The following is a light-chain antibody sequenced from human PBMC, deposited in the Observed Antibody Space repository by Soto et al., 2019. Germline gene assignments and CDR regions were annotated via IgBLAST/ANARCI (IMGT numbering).Light chain of an antibody. CDR1: SSDVGDYSY. CDR2: EVT. V-gene: IGLV2-11*01. J-gene: IGLJ1*01. CDR3: CTYAGSYTSPYV. Sequence: QSVLTQPRSVSGSPGQSVTISCTGTSSDVGDYSYVSWYQQHPGKAPKLIIYEVTKRPSGVPDRFSGSKSGNTASLTISGLQAEDEADYFCCTYAGSYTSPYVFGTGTKVTVL.